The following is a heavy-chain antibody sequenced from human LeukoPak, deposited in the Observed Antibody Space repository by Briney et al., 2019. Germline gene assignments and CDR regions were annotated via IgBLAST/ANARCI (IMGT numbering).Heavy chain of an antibody. CDR3: ARDGSSWVY. CDR2: INQDGGEK. V-gene: IGHV3-7*01. J-gene: IGHJ4*02. D-gene: IGHD6-13*01. CDR1: GFTFSTYW. Sequence: PGGALRLSCAASGFTFSTYWMSWVRQAPGKGLEGVADINQDGGEKYYVDSVKGRFTISRDNAKNALYLQMNSLRAEDTAMYYCARDGSSWVYWGQGTLVTVSS.